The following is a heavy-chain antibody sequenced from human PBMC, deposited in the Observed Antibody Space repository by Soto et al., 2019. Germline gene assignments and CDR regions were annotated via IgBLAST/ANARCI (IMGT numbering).Heavy chain of an antibody. Sequence: ASVKVSCKASGGTFSSYAISWLRQAPGQGLEWMGGIIPIFGTANYAQKFQGRVTITADESTSTAYMELSSLRSEDTAVYYCARESRVVVASNDAFDIWGQGTMV. CDR1: GGTFSSYA. V-gene: IGHV1-69*13. CDR3: ARESRVVVASNDAFDI. CDR2: IIPIFGTA. D-gene: IGHD3-22*01. J-gene: IGHJ3*02.